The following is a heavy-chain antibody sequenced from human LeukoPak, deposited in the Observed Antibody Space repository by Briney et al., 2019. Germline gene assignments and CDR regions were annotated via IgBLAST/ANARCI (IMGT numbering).Heavy chain of an antibody. D-gene: IGHD3-10*01. J-gene: IGHJ4*02. Sequence: GGSLRLSCVGSGFTFSSYWMHWVRQAPGKGLVWVSRINSDGRSTSYADSVKGRFTISRDNAKNTVYLQMSSLRAEDTAVYYCARVSLGNNYGSGSYDYWGQGTLVTVSS. CDR3: ARVSLGNNYGSGSYDY. CDR1: GFTFSSYW. V-gene: IGHV3-74*01. CDR2: INSDGRST.